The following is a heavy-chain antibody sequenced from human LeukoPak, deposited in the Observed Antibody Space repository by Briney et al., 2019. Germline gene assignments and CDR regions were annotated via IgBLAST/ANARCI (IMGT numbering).Heavy chain of an antibody. D-gene: IGHD7-27*01. V-gene: IGHV1-8*03. CDR1: VYSFITFD. CDR3: ARGPLTGEHYHYYMDV. Sequence: AAVTVSFKASVYSFITFDINWVRQAPGQGLEWMGWLNPNTGKTGYAQKFQDRVTITGNSSISTVDMELSSLTSGGTAVYYCARGPLTGEHYHYYMDVWGKGTTVTVSS. CDR2: LNPNTGKT. J-gene: IGHJ6*03.